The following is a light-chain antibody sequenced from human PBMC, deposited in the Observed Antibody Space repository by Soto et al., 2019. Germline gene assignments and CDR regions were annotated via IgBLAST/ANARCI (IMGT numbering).Light chain of an antibody. CDR1: QSVSRN. J-gene: IGKJ2*01. CDR3: QQYGDWPPET. CDR2: GAS. Sequence: TQSPATLSVSPGDRATLSCRASQSVSRNLAWYQQKPGQAPRLLIYGASTWATGVPARFSGSGSATEFTLSISSLQSEDVAVYYCQQYGDWPPETFGQGTKLEI. V-gene: IGKV3-15*01.